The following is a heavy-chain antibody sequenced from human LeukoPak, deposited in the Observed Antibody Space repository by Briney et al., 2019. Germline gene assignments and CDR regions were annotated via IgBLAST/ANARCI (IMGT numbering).Heavy chain of an antibody. J-gene: IGHJ4*02. CDR2: VSKSDGTT. D-gene: IGHD2-2*01. Sequence: PGGSLRLSCAASGFTFTTYAMSWVRQAPGKGLEWVSSVSKSDGTTYYADSVKGRLTISRDNAKNTLYLQMNRLRAEDTAIYYCAKDLNYAFDYWGQGTLVTVSS. V-gene: IGHV3-23*01. CDR1: GFTFTTYA. CDR3: AKDLNYAFDY.